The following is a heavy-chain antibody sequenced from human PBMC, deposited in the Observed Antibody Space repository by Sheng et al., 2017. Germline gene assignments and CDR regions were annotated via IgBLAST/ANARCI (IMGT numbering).Heavy chain of an antibody. CDR2: ISYDGSNK. D-gene: IGHD2-21*01. J-gene: IGHJ6*02. V-gene: IGHV3-30*04. CDR3: ARVRLRWLPGGGMDV. CDR1: GFTFSSYA. Sequence: QVQLVESGGGVVQPGRSLRLSCAASGFTFSSYAMHWVRQAPGKGLEWVAVISYDGSNKYYADSVKGRFTISRDNSKNTLYLQMNSLRAEDTAVYYCARVRLRWLPGGGMDVWGQGTTVTVSS.